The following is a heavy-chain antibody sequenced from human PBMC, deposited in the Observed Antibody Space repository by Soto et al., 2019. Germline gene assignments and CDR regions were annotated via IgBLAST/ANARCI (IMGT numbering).Heavy chain of an antibody. V-gene: IGHV1-2*02. Sequence: ASVKVSCKASANTFTGYYMHWVRQAPGQGLEWMGWINPNRGGTNYAQKFQGRVTMTRDTSISTDYMELSRLTSDDTDVYYCASEMDSSPRYYYGMDVWGQGTTVTVSS. D-gene: IGHD6-19*01. CDR3: ASEMDSSPRYYYGMDV. J-gene: IGHJ6*02. CDR1: ANTFTGYY. CDR2: INPNRGGT.